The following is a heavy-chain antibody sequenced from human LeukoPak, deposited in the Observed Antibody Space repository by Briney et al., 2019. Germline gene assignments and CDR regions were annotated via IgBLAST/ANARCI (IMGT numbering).Heavy chain of an antibody. D-gene: IGHD3-16*01. Sequence: GGSLRLSCAASGFTFSSYWMSWVRQAPGKGLEWVANIKQDGSEKYYVDSVKGRFTISRDNAKNSLYLQMNSLRAEDTAVYYCARDSGGIALDAFDIWGQGTMVTVSS. CDR2: IKQDGSEK. V-gene: IGHV3-7*01. J-gene: IGHJ3*02. CDR1: GFTFSSYW. CDR3: ARDSGGIALDAFDI.